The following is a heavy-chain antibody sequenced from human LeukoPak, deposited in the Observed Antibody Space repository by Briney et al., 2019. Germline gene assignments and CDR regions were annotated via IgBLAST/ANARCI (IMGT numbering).Heavy chain of an antibody. D-gene: IGHD1-26*01. CDR3: AKDRGYSGSYIGSNAFDI. CDR2: IFHRGIP. CDR1: GDSISNNW. Sequence: PSETLSLTCAVSGDSISNNWWSWVRQSPGKGLEWIGEIFHRGIPNYNPSLKSRVTMSIDKSNNQLSLKLNSVTAADTAVYYCAKDRGYSGSYIGSNAFDIWGQGTMVTVSS. V-gene: IGHV4-4*02. J-gene: IGHJ3*02.